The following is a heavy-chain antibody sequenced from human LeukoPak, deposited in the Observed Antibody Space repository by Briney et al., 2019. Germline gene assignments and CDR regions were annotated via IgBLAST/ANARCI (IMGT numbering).Heavy chain of an antibody. Sequence: SQTLSLTCAISGDXVSSNSAAWNWIRQSPSRGLEWLGRTYYRSKWYNDYAVSVKSRITINPDTSKNQFSLQLNSVTPEDTAVYYCARDYSSSWYRGANWFDPWGQGTLVTVSS. J-gene: IGHJ5*02. D-gene: IGHD6-13*01. CDR2: TYYRSKWYN. CDR3: ARDYSSSWYRGANWFDP. CDR1: GDXVSSNSAA. V-gene: IGHV6-1*01.